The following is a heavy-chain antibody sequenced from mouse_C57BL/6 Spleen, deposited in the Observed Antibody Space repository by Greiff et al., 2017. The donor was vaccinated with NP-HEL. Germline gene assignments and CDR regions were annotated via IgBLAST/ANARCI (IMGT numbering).Heavy chain of an antibody. CDR2: IYPGGGYT. CDR3: AIYYEYDGPTWFAY. V-gene: IGHV1-63*01. D-gene: IGHD2-4*01. J-gene: IGHJ3*01. CDR1: GYTFTNYW. Sequence: VQLQQSGAELVRPGTSVKMSCKASGYTFTNYWIGWAKQRPGHGLEWIGDIYPGGGYTNYNEKFKGKATLTADKSSSTPYMQFSSLTSEDSAIYYCAIYYEYDGPTWFAYWGQGTLVTVSA.